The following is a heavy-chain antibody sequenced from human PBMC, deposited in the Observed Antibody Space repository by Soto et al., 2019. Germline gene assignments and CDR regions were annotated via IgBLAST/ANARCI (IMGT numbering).Heavy chain of an antibody. V-gene: IGHV1-58*01. J-gene: IGHJ4*02. CDR1: GLTFTSSA. CDR3: AADATAWQQMVPSDY. CDR2: IAVGSGYT. Sequence: SGKVSCKASGLTFTSSAFQWVRQARGQRLEWIGWIAVGSGYTNYAQRFQDRVTLTRDMSTATTYMELSRLTSEDTAIYYCAADATAWQQMVPSDYWGQGTLVTVSS. D-gene: IGHD2-8*01.